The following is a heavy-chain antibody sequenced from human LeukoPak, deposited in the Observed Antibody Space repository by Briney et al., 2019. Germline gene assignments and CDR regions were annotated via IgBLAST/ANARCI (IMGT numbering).Heavy chain of an antibody. CDR3: ARPGQSSWWIYFNY. Sequence: PSETLSLTCTVSGDFSTFYYWTWIRQPPGKELEWIGNIHTSGGTTYNPSLKSRVTMSIDTSKNQFSLRLSSVTAADTAVYYCARPGQSSWWIYFNYWGQGTLVTVSS. D-gene: IGHD2-15*01. J-gene: IGHJ4*02. CDR2: IHTSGGT. V-gene: IGHV4-4*09. CDR1: GDFSTFYY.